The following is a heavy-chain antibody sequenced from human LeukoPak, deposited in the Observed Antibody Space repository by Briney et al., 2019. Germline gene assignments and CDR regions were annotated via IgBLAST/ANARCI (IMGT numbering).Heavy chain of an antibody. J-gene: IGHJ4*02. CDR3: ARGPVNYYGSGTPGRYFDY. CDR2: INHSGST. CDR1: GGSFSGYY. V-gene: IGHV4-34*01. Sequence: SETLSLTCAVYGGSFSGYYWSWIRQPPGKGLEWIGEINHSGSTNYNPSLKSRVTISVDTSKNQLSLKLSSVTAADTAVYYCARGPVNYYGSGTPGRYFDYWGQGTLVTVSS. D-gene: IGHD3-10*01.